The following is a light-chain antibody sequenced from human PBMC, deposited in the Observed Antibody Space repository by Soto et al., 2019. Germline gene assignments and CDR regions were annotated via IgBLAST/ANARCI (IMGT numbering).Light chain of an antibody. J-gene: IGLJ1*01. CDR2: DVS. CDR3: SSYKSSSTLV. V-gene: IGLV2-14*01. Sequence: QSVLTQPASVSGSPGQSITISCTGTSSDVGDYNYVSWYQQHPGKAPKVMIYDVSNRPSGVSNRFSGSKSGNTASLTISGLQAEDEADYHCSSYKSSSTLVFGTGTKDTDL. CDR1: SSDVGDYNY.